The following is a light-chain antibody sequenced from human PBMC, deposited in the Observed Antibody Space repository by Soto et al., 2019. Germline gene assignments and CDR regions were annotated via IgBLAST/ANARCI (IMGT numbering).Light chain of an antibody. V-gene: IGKV1-8*01. CDR3: QQYYSYPLT. CDR1: QGISSY. CDR2: AAS. J-gene: IGKJ3*01. Sequence: AIRMTQSPSSFSASTGDRVTITCRASQGISSYLAWYQQKPGKAPKLLIYAASTLQSGVPSRFSGSGSGTDFTLTLSCLQSEDFATYYCQQYYSYPLTFGPGTKVHIQ.